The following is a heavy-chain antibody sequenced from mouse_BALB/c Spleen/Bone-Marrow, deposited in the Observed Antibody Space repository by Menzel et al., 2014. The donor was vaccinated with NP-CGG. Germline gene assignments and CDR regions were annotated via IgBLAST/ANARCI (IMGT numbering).Heavy chain of an antibody. CDR2: ISTYSGNT. J-gene: IGHJ3*01. CDR1: GYTFTDYA. Sequence: VKLQESGPELVRPGVSMKISCKGSGYTFTDYAMHWVKRSHAKSLEWIGVISTYSGNTNYNQKFKGKATMTVDKSSSTAYLELARLTSEDSAIYYCASPIYYGNYEGFAYWGQGTLVTVSA. V-gene: IGHV1-67*01. D-gene: IGHD2-1*01. CDR3: ASPIYYGNYEGFAY.